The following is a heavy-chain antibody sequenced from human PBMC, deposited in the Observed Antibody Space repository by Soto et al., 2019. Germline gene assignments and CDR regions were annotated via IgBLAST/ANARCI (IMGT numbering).Heavy chain of an antibody. J-gene: IGHJ4*02. Sequence: SETLSLTCTVSGGSVRSYYWSWIRQSPGKGLEWIGYIYYSGSTKYKPSLKSRVTISVDTSKNQFSLKVSSATAADTAVYYCARHSNRTYGLYYFDYWGLGALVTVSS. CDR1: GGSVRSYY. CDR3: ARHSNRTYGLYYFDY. D-gene: IGHD4-17*01. CDR2: IYYSGST. V-gene: IGHV4-59*08.